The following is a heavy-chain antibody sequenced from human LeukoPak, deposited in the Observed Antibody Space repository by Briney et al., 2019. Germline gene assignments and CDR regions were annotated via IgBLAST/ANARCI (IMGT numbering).Heavy chain of an antibody. CDR2: ISSSSSTI. CDR3: ASQGYYYGSGSYPQLVDY. J-gene: IGHJ4*02. Sequence: GGSLRLSCAASGFTFSDYYMNWVRQAPGKGLEWVSYISSSSSTIYYADSVKGRFTISRDNAKNSLYLQMNSLRDEDTAVYYCASQGYYYGSGSYPQLVDYWGQGTLVTVSS. V-gene: IGHV3-48*02. D-gene: IGHD3-10*01. CDR1: GFTFSDYY.